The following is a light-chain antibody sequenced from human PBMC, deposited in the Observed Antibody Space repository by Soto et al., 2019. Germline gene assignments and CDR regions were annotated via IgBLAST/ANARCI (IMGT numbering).Light chain of an antibody. CDR1: SSDVGRYNF. Sequence: SVLTQPRSASGSPGQSVTISCTGTSSDVGRYNFVSWYQQHPGKAPKLLIYEVTKRPSGVPDRFSGSKSGNAASLTVSGLQAEDEADYFCSSYTGSRDPYVFGTGTTVTVL. CDR3: SSYTGSRDPYV. V-gene: IGLV2-8*01. CDR2: EVT. J-gene: IGLJ1*01.